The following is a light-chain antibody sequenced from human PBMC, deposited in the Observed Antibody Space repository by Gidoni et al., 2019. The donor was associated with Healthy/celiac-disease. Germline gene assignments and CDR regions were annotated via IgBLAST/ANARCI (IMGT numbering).Light chain of an antibody. CDR1: QDISNY. V-gene: IGKV1-33*01. CDR2: DAS. Sequence: DIQMTQSPSSLSASVGDRVTITCQASQDISNYLNWYQKKPGKATKLLIYDASNLETGVPSRFSGSGSGTDFTFTISSLQPEDIATYYCQQYDNLPSFGQGTRLEIK. CDR3: QQYDNLPS. J-gene: IGKJ5*01.